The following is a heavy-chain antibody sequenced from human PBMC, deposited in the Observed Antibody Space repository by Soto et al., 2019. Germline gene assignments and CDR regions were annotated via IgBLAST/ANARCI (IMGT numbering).Heavy chain of an antibody. Sequence: QVQLVESGGGVVQPGRSLRLSCAASGFTISNYGMHWVRQAPGKGLEWVAVISYDGTITYYADSVKGRFTISRDNSKNTLYLQMNSLRTEDTAVYYCATTRVGPCGSSICFSGIFDGMDVWGQGTTVTVSS. J-gene: IGHJ6*02. V-gene: IGHV3-30-3*01. D-gene: IGHD2-2*01. CDR2: ISYDGTIT. CDR3: ATTRVGPCGSSICFSGIFDGMDV. CDR1: GFTISNYG.